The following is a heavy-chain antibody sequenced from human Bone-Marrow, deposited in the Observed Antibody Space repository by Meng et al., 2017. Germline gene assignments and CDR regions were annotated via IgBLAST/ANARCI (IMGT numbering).Heavy chain of an antibody. J-gene: IGHJ5*02. V-gene: IGHV4-4*02. D-gene: IGHD2-21*02. CDR1: GGSIRSSNW. CDR3: ARKGVTPRGNWFDP. Sequence: GWGKPWGTRSLPLAVSGGSIRSSNWESWVPRPPGKGLEGIGEIYHLGSTNYNPSLKSRVTISVDKSKNQFSLKLSSVTAADTAVYYCARKGVTPRGNWFDPWGQGTLVTVSS. CDR2: IYHLGST.